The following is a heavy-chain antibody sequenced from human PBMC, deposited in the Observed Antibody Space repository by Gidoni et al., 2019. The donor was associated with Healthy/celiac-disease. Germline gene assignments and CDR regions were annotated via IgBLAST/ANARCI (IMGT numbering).Heavy chain of an antibody. D-gene: IGHD5-12*01. J-gene: IGHJ3*02. CDR2: IKKDGSEK. CDR3: ARWLQRHDAFDI. CDR1: GFTFSSYR. V-gene: IGHV3-7*01. Sequence: EVQLVESGGALVQPGGSLRLSCAASGFTFSSYRMSWVRQAPGKGLEWVANIKKDGSEKYYVDSVKGRFTISRDNAKNSLYLQMNSLRAEDTAVYYCARWLQRHDAFDIWGQGTMVTVSS.